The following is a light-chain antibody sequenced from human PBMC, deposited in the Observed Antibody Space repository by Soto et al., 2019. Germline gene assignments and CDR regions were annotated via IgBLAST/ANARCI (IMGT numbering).Light chain of an antibody. CDR3: QQSYNSPPT. V-gene: IGKV1-39*01. J-gene: IGKJ2*01. CDR2: TTS. CDR1: QTITTY. Sequence: DIQMTQSPSSLSASVGDRVTITCRASQTITTYLNWYQHKSGQAPKLLISTTSNLEGGVPSRFSGTGSATHFTLSISSLQREDFATYFCQQSYNSPPTFGQGTKLEF.